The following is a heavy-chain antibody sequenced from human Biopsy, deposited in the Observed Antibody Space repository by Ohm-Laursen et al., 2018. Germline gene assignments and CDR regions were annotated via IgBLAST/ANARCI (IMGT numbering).Heavy chain of an antibody. V-gene: IGHV3-23*01. CDR1: GLTFSSYT. D-gene: IGHD2-15*01. Sequence: GSLRLSCAAPGLTFSSYTMSWVRQAPGKGLEWVSDISSSGGSTYYADSVNGRFTISRDNSKNTLYLQMNSLRAEDTAVYYCAKAGRISWYDSWGQGTLVTVSS. CDR3: AKAGRISWYDS. CDR2: ISSSGGST. J-gene: IGHJ5*01.